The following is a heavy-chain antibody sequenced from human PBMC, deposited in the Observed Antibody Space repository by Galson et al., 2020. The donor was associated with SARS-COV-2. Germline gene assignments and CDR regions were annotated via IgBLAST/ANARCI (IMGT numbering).Heavy chain of an antibody. J-gene: IGHJ5*02. D-gene: IGHD6-19*01. CDR1: GFTFSSYA. V-gene: IGHV3-30*04. CDR2: ISYAGSNK. Sequence: GGSLRLSCAASGFTFSSYALHWVRQAPGKGLEWVAAISYAGSNKYYPDSVKGRFTISRDNSKNTLYLQMNSLRAEDTAVYYCAREVAGQDNWFDPWGQGTLVTVSS. CDR3: AREVAGQDNWFDP.